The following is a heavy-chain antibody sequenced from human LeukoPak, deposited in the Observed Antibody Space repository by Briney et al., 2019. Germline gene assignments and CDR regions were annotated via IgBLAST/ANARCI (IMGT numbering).Heavy chain of an antibody. CDR2: ITSNGGST. D-gene: IGHD2-2*01. CDR1: GFTFSSYA. Sequence: GGSLRLSCAASGFTFSSYAMHWVRQAPGKGLEFVSAITSNGGSTYYANSVKGRFTISRDNSKNTLYLQMGSLTAEDMAVYYCVRGGVVTTFDYWGQGTLVTVSS. J-gene: IGHJ4*02. CDR3: VRGGVVTTFDY. V-gene: IGHV3-64*01.